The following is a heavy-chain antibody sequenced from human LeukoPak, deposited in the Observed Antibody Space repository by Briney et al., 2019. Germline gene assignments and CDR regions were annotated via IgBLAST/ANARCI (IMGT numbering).Heavy chain of an antibody. CDR3: ARDPGITMVRGVIINFDY. D-gene: IGHD3-10*01. V-gene: IGHV1-24*01. CDR1: GYTLTELS. Sequence: ASVKVSCKVSGYTLTELSMHWVRQAPGKALEWMGGFDPEDGETIYAQKFQGRVTMTEDTSTDTAYMELSSLRSEDTAVYYCARDPGITMVRGVIINFDYWGQGTLVTVSS. J-gene: IGHJ4*02. CDR2: FDPEDGET.